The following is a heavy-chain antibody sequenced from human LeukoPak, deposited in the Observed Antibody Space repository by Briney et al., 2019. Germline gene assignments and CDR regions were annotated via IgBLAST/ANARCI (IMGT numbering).Heavy chain of an antibody. CDR2: INHSRST. CDR3: ASGSYSGTNWFDP. J-gene: IGHJ5*02. CDR1: GGSFSGYY. V-gene: IGHV4-34*01. D-gene: IGHD1-26*01. Sequence: PSETLSLTCAVYGGSFSGYYWSWIRQPPGKGLEWIGEINHSRSTNYNPSLKSRGTISVDTSKNQFSLKLSSVTAADTAVYYCASGSYSGTNWFDPWGQGTLVTVSS.